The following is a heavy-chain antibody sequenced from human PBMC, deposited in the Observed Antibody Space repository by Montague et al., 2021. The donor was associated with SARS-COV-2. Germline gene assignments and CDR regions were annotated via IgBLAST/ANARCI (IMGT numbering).Heavy chain of an antibody. CDR3: AKVGSSWYHGYYYGMDV. CDR1: GFTFSSYA. Sequence: SLRLSCAASGFTFSSYAMSWARQAPGKGLEWVSAISGSGGSTYYANSVKGRFTISRDNSKNTLYLQMNSLRAEDTAVYYCAKVGSSWYHGYYYGMDVWGQGTTVTVSS. J-gene: IGHJ6*02. V-gene: IGHV3-23*01. D-gene: IGHD6-13*01. CDR2: ISGSGGST.